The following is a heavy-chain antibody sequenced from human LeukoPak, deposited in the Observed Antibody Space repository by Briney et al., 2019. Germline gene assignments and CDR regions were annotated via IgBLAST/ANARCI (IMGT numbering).Heavy chain of an antibody. J-gene: IGHJ4*02. D-gene: IGHD3-9*01. Sequence: PGGSLRLSCAASGFTFSTYSMNWVRQAPGKGLEWVSSISSGSSYIYYADSVKGRFTISRDNAKNSLYLQMNSLRAEDTAVYYCARDGPHYDILTGYYTGPFDYWGQGTLVTVSS. CDR2: ISSGSSYI. CDR1: GFTFSTYS. CDR3: ARDGPHYDILTGYYTGPFDY. V-gene: IGHV3-21*01.